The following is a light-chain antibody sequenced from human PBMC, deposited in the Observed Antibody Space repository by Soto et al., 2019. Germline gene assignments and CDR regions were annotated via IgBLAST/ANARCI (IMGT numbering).Light chain of an antibody. Sequence: QSALTQSASVSGSPGQSITISCTGSSSDVGGYKDVSWYQHLPGKSPKLLVFEVSNRPSGVSNRFSASKSGNTASLTISGLQAEDEAHYYCSSYTSTNIVVFGGGTKVTVL. J-gene: IGLJ2*01. CDR3: SSYTSTNIVV. CDR2: EVS. V-gene: IGLV2-14*01. CDR1: SSDVGGYKD.